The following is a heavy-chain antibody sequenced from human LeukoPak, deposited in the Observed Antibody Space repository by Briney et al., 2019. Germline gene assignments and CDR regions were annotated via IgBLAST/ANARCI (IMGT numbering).Heavy chain of an antibody. Sequence: ASVKVSFKASGYTFTSYYMHWVRQAPGQGLEWMGIINPSGGSTSYAQKFQGRVTMTRDTSTSTVYMELRSLRSGDTAVYYCARDHEYYYGSGSYYPGGCDYWGQGTLVTVSS. J-gene: IGHJ4*02. CDR2: INPSGGST. CDR3: ARDHEYYYGSGSYYPGGCDY. D-gene: IGHD3-10*01. CDR1: GYTFTSYY. V-gene: IGHV1-46*01.